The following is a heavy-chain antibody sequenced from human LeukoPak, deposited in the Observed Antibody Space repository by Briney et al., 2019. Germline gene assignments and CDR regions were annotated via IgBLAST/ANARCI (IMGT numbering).Heavy chain of an antibody. Sequence: GGSLRLSCAASVFTFSSYGMHWVRQAPGKGLEWVAFIRYDGSNKYYADSVKGRFTISRDNSKNTLYLQMNSLRAEDTAVYYCARDYNWNDDPVYYFDYWGQGTLVTVSS. J-gene: IGHJ4*02. CDR2: IRYDGSNK. D-gene: IGHD1-20*01. V-gene: IGHV3-30*02. CDR3: ARDYNWNDDPVYYFDY. CDR1: VFTFSSYG.